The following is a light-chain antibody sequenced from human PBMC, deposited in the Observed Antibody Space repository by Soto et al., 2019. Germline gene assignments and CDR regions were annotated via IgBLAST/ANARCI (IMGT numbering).Light chain of an antibody. CDR2: DAS. CDR3: QQYGSPPWT. V-gene: IGKV3-20*01. CDR1: QSVDND. Sequence: EIVMTQSPAPLPVSPGDRATLSCRASQSVDNDLAWYQQKPGQPPRLLIYDASTRATGIPDRFSGSGSGTDFTLTISRLEPEDFAVYYCQQYGSPPWTFGQGTKVDIK. J-gene: IGKJ1*01.